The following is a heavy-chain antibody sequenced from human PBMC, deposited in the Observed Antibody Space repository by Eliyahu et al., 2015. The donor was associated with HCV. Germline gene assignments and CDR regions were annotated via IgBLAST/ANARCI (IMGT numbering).Heavy chain of an antibody. V-gene: IGHV3-74*03. CDR2: INSDGSNT. Sequence: EVQLVESGGGLVQPGGSLRLSCAASGFPFSSYWMHWVRQSPGKGLVWVARINSDGSNTTYAESVKGRYSISRDNSKNTLYLQMSNLRAEDTAIYFCARPPSRYYYYSGSSYGMDLWGQGTTVTVSS. J-gene: IGHJ6*02. CDR1: GFPFSSYW. D-gene: IGHD3-10*01. CDR3: ARPPSRYYYYSGSSYGMDL.